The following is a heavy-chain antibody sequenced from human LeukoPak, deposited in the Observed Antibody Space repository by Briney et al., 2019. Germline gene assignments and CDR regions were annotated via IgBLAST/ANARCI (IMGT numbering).Heavy chain of an antibody. CDR1: GFTFSIYA. D-gene: IGHD6-13*01. Sequence: GGSLRLSCAASGFTFSIYAMSWVRQAPGKGLEWVSAISGSGGTAYYADSVKGRFTISRDNAKNSLYLQMNSLRAEDTALYYCAKDMGYSSSWTPAATYFDYWGQGTLVTVSS. J-gene: IGHJ4*02. CDR3: AKDMGYSSSWTPAATYFDY. CDR2: ISGSGGTA. V-gene: IGHV3-23*01.